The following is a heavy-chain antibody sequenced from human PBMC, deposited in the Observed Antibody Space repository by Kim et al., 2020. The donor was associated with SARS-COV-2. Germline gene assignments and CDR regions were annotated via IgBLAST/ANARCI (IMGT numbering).Heavy chain of an antibody. V-gene: IGHV3-66*01. CDR1: GFTVSSNY. CDR3: ARDGDGSGSHPYFDY. CDR2: IYSGGST. J-gene: IGHJ4*02. D-gene: IGHD3-10*01. Sequence: GGSLRLSCAASGFTVSSNYMSWVRQSPGKGLEWVSVIYSGGSTYYADSVKGRFTISRDNSKNTLYLQMNSLRAEDTAVYYCARDGDGSGSHPYFDYWGQGTLVTVSS.